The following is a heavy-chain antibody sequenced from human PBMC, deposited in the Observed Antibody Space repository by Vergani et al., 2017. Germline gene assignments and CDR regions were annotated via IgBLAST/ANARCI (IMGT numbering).Heavy chain of an antibody. Sequence: QVQLVQSGAEMKKPGASVKVSCKASGYSFYTYGISWVRQAPGQGLEWMGLISAYNGNTNYAQDFQGRLTITADTSTSTAYMELTSLRSQDTAVYYCARDPRGYGGDPEDYYY. CDR2: ISAYNGNT. D-gene: IGHD2-21*02. J-gene: IGHJ6*01. CDR3: ARDPRGYGGDPEDYYY. CDR1: GYSFYTYG. V-gene: IGHV1-18*01.